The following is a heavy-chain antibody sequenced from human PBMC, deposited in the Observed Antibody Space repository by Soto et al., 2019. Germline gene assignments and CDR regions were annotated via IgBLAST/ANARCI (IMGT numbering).Heavy chain of an antibody. CDR1: GGSISSYY. V-gene: IGHV4-59*08. Sequence: SETLSLTCTVSGGSISSYYWSWIRQPPGKGLEWIGYIYYSGSTNYNPSLKSRVTISVDTSKNQFSLKLSSVTAADTAVYYCAKSSYDYGDSSFDYWGQGTLVTVSS. J-gene: IGHJ4*02. CDR3: AKSSYDYGDSSFDY. CDR2: IYYSGST. D-gene: IGHD4-17*01.